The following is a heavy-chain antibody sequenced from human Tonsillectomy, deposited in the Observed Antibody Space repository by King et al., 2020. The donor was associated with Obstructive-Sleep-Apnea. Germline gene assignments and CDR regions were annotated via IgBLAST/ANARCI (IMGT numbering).Heavy chain of an antibody. Sequence: QLVQSGEEVKKPGESLKISCKGSGYSFTSYWIGWVRQMPGKGLEWMGIIYPGDSDTRYTPAFQGQVTISADKSVSTAYMQWNSLKASDTAMYYCARQVHDYGFFDIWGQGTMVTVSS. V-gene: IGHV5-51*01. D-gene: IGHD4-17*01. CDR1: GYSFTSYW. CDR2: IYPGDSDT. J-gene: IGHJ3*02. CDR3: ARQVHDYGFFDI.